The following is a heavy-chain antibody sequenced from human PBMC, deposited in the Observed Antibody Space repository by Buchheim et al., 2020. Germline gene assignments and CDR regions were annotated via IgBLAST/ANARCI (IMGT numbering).Heavy chain of an antibody. Sequence: EVQLVESGGGLVQPGGSLRLSCAASGFTFSSYWMTWVRQAPGKGLEWVANIKQDGSEKHYVDSVKGRFTISRDNAKNALYLQMNSLRAEDTAVYYCARAIRGEKSYYFDYWGQGTL. D-gene: IGHD3-16*02. J-gene: IGHJ4*02. V-gene: IGHV3-7*01. CDR3: ARAIRGEKSYYFDY. CDR1: GFTFSSYW. CDR2: IKQDGSEK.